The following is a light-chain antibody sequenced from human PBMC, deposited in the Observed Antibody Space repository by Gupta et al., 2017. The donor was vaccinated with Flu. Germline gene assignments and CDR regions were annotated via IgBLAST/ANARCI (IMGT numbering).Light chain of an antibody. CDR1: DIITKS. CDR3: QVWDSSSEHQV. Sequence: SYVLTQPPSVSVAPGQTARITCGGNDIITKSVHWYQQKPGQAPALVVYDDRARPSGIPERFSGSNSGNPATLTISKVEAGDEADYYCQVWDSSSEHQVFGGGTQLTVL. V-gene: IGLV3-21*02. J-gene: IGLJ3*02. CDR2: DDR.